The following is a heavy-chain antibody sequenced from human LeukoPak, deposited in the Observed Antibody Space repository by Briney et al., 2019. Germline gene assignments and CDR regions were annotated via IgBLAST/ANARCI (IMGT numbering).Heavy chain of an antibody. D-gene: IGHD6-13*01. J-gene: IGHJ6*02. CDR1: GGSFSGYH. Sequence: PSETLSLTCAVYGGSFSGYHWSWIRQPPGKGLEWIGEINHSGSTNYNPSLKSRVTISVDTSKNQFSLKLSSVTAADTAVYYCARQKGNLAAAGTDYYYGMDVWGQGTTVTVSS. CDR2: INHSGST. CDR3: ARQKGNLAAAGTDYYYGMDV. V-gene: IGHV4-34*01.